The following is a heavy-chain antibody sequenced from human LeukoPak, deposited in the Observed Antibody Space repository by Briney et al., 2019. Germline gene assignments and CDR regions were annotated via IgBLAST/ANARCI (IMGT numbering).Heavy chain of an antibody. Sequence: GGSLRLSCAASGFTFSYYSMNWVRQAPGKGLEWVSSISSSSYIYYADSVKGRFTISRDNAKNSLYLQINSLRAEDTAVYYXXXXHXEXXXCSXTSCPPDYWGQGTLVTVSS. J-gene: IGHJ4*02. CDR1: GFTFSYYS. CDR2: ISSSSYI. D-gene: IGHD2-2*01. CDR3: XXXHXEXXXCSXTSCPPDY. V-gene: IGHV3-21*01.